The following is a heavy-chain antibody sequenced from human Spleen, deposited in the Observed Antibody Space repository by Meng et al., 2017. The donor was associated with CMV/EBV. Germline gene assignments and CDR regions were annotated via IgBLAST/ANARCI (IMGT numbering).Heavy chain of an antibody. Sequence: EGLRVKSGGGLVQAGGSLKPSCAASGFTFSSYSMNWVRQAPGKGLEWVSSISSSSSYIYYADSVKGRFTISRDNAKNSLYLQMNSLRAEDTAVYYCARGSEPRGYWGQGTLVTVSS. CDR3: ARGSEPRGY. J-gene: IGHJ4*02. CDR2: ISSSSSYI. V-gene: IGHV3-21*01. CDR1: GFTFSSYS. D-gene: IGHD3-10*01.